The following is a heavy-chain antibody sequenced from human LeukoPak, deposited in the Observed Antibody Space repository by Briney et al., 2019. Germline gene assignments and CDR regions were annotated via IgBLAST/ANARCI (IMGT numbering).Heavy chain of an antibody. D-gene: IGHD3-10*01. V-gene: IGHV4-34*01. CDR2: INHSGST. J-gene: IGHJ3*02. Sequence: SETLSLTCAVYGGCFSGYYWSWIRQPPGKGLEWIGEINHSGSTNYNPSLKSRVTTSVDTSKNQFSLKLSSVTAADTAVYYCASQDYYGPGSSIIPADAFDIWGQGTMVTVSS. CDR1: GGCFSGYY. CDR3: ASQDYYGPGSSIIPADAFDI.